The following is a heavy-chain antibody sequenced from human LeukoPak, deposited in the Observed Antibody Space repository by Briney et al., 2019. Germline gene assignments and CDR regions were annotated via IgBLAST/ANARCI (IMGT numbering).Heavy chain of an antibody. CDR2: IDPSDSYT. V-gene: IGHV5-10-1*01. CDR3: ARLRTDSGYDYTYFHH. Sequence: GESLRISCKGSGYSFSSYWISWVRQMPGKGLEWMGRIDPSDSYTSYSPSFEGHVTISADESTSTAYLQWSSLKASDTAMYYCARLRTDSGYDYTYFHHWGQGTLVTVSS. D-gene: IGHD5-12*01. J-gene: IGHJ1*01. CDR1: GYSFSSYW.